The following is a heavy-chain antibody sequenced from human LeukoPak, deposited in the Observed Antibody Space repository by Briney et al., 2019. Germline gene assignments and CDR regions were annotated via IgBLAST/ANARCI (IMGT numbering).Heavy chain of an antibody. D-gene: IGHD2-2*01. CDR1: GFTFSSYA. J-gene: IGHJ4*02. Sequence: GRSLRLSCAASGFTFSSYAMHWVRQAPGKGLEWVAVISYDGSNKYYADSVKGRFTISRDNSKNTLYLQMNSLRAEDTAVYYCARDFSSGGYCSSTSCYGFDYWGQGTLVTVSS. V-gene: IGHV3-30-3*01. CDR2: ISYDGSNK. CDR3: ARDFSSGGYCSSTSCYGFDY.